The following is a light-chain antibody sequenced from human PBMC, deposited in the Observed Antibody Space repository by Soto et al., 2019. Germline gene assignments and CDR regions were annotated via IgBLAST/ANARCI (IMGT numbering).Light chain of an antibody. CDR3: QQRSNVLT. CDR2: DAS. J-gene: IGKJ4*01. Sequence: EIVLTQSPATLSLSPGERATLSCRASQSVSSYLAWYQQKPGQSPRLLIYDASNRASCIPARYSASGSGTYFTLTSRSREPEDFAVYYCQQRSNVLTLGGGTKVEIK. CDR1: QSVSSY. V-gene: IGKV3-11*01.